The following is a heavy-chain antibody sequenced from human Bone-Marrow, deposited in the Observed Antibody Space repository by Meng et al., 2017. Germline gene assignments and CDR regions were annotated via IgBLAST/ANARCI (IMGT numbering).Heavy chain of an antibody. Sequence: PGLRTPSALSPTTCVVSGASSGRIGWWSWVRQPPGKGLEWIGEPYHGVYHNSPPSLKSRITIAIDRSKNHFSLKLSSVTAADTAVYYCASWIYSCGWQWGQGTLVTVSS. CDR3: ASWIYSCGWQ. D-gene: IGHD6-19*01. V-gene: IGHV4/OR15-8*02. CDR1: GASSGRIGW. CDR2: PYHGVYH. J-gene: IGHJ4*02.